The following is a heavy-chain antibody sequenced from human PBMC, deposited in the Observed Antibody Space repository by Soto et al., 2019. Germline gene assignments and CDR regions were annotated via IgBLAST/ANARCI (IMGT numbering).Heavy chain of an antibody. J-gene: IGHJ4*02. D-gene: IGHD2-2*01. CDR3: AKDLFVVVPAAMAVFDY. Sequence: EVQLLESGGGLVQPGGSLRLSCAASGFTFSSYAMSWVRQAPGKGLEWVSAISGSGGSTYYADSVKGRFTISRDNSKNTLYLQMNSLRAEDTAVYYCAKDLFVVVPAAMAVFDYWGQGTLVTVSS. CDR2: ISGSGGST. V-gene: IGHV3-23*01. CDR1: GFTFSSYA.